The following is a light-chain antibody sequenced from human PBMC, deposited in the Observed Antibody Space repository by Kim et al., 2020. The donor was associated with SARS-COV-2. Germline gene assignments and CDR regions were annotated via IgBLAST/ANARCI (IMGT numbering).Light chain of an antibody. J-gene: IGKJ4*01. CDR3: QQYGSSPLT. Sequence: GERAPPSCRASHAVSPKYGAWYQQKPGQAPRLLISGAATRAPDIPDRFSGSGSGTGFTLTISRLEPDDFAMYYCQQYGSSPLTFGGGTKVDIK. CDR1: HAVSPKY. CDR2: GAA. V-gene: IGKV3-20*01.